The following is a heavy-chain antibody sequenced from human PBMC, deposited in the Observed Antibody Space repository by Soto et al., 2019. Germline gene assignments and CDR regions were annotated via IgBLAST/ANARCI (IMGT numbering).Heavy chain of an antibody. CDR2: IIPIFGTV. Sequence: QVQLVQSGAEVKKPGSSVKVSCKASGGTFSSYAISRVRQAPGQGLEWMGGIIPIFGTVNYAQKFQGRVTITADESTSTAYMELSSLRSEDTAVYYCVRHDCISSSCYYYYYYGMDVWGQGTTVTVSS. V-gene: IGHV1-69*12. CDR3: VRHDCISSSCYYYYYYGMDV. J-gene: IGHJ6*02. CDR1: GGTFSSYA. D-gene: IGHD2-2*01.